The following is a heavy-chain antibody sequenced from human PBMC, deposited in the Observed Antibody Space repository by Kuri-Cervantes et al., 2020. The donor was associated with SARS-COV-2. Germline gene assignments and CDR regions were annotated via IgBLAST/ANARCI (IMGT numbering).Heavy chain of an antibody. CDR2: ISSSSSTI. CDR3: ASDHNQDAFDI. Sequence: GESLKISCAASGFIFSSHSMNWVRQAPGKGLEWVSYISSSSSTIYYADSVKGRFTLSRDNAKNSLYLQMNSLRAEDTAVYYCASDHNQDAFDIWGQGTMVTVSS. CDR1: GFIFSSHS. D-gene: IGHD1-14*01. V-gene: IGHV3-48*01. J-gene: IGHJ3*02.